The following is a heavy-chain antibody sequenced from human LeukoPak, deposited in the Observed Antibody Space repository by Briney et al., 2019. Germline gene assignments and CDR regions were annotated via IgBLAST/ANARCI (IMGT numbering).Heavy chain of an antibody. Sequence: SETLSLTCTVSGYSISSGYYWGWIRQPPGKGLEWIGSIYHSGSTYYNPSLKSRVTISVDTSKNQFSLKLSSVTAADTAVYYCARPGSSGYFGYWGQGTLVTVSS. CDR3: ARPGSSGYFGY. V-gene: IGHV4-38-2*02. CDR2: IYHSGST. D-gene: IGHD3-22*01. CDR1: GYSISSGYY. J-gene: IGHJ4*02.